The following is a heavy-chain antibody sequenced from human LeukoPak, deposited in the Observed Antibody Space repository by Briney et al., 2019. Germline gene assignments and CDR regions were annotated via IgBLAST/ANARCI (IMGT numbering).Heavy chain of an antibody. J-gene: IGHJ4*02. CDR3: ARDPTPWDY. D-gene: IGHD4-17*01. CDR2: ISAYNGNT. CDR1: GYTFTNYG. V-gene: IGHV1-18*01. Sequence: RASVKVSCKASGYTFTNYGISWVRQAPGQGLEWMGWISAYNGNTNYAQKLQGRVIVTTDTSTSTAYMELRSLRSDGTAVYYCARDPTPWDYWGQGTLVTVSS.